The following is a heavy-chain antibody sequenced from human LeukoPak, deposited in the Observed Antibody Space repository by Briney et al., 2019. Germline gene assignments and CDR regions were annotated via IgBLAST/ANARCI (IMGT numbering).Heavy chain of an antibody. CDR1: GGSISSKNGA. D-gene: IGHD1-1*01. J-gene: IGHJ4*02. CDR3: ARDFGTTGGYTFYY. CDR2: TYYRSKWYN. Sequence: SQTLSLTCVVSGGSISSKNGAWNWIRQSPSRGLEWLGRTYYRSKWYNDYAEFMEGRMTTSQNTSKNQYSLPLNSMTLDYTAVYYCARDFGTTGGYTFYYWGQGAMVTVSS. V-gene: IGHV6-1*01.